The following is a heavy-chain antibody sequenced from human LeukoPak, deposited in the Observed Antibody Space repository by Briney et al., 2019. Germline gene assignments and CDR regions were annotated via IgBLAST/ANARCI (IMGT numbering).Heavy chain of an antibody. J-gene: IGHJ4*02. D-gene: IGHD2-15*01. CDR3: ARDQPHCSGGSCYPGFFDY. V-gene: IGHV3-21*01. CDR1: GFTFSSYS. CDR2: ISSSSSYI. Sequence: GGSLRLSCAASGFTFSSYSMNWVRQAPGKGLEWVSSISSSSSYIYYADSVKGRFTISRDNAKNSLYLQMNSLRAEDTAVYYCARDQPHCSGGSCYPGFFDYWGQGTLVTVSS.